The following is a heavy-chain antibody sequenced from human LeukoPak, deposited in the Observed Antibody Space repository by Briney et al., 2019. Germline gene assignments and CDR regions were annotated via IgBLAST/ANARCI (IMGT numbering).Heavy chain of an antibody. V-gene: IGHV3-23*01. CDR3: ARDLGGSPLGY. CDR1: GFTFSNYA. Sequence: GGSLRLSCAGSGFTFSNYAMTWVRQAPGKGLDWVSGISASGGSTYYADSVRGRFTISRDNSKNTLYLQMNSLRAEDTAVYYCARDLGGSPLGYWGQGTLVTVSS. CDR2: ISASGGST. D-gene: IGHD1-26*01. J-gene: IGHJ4*02.